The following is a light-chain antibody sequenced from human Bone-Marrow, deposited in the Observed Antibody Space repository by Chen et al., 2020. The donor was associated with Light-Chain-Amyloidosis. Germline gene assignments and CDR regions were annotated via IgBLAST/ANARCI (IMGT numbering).Light chain of an antibody. J-gene: IGLJ3*02. CDR1: SSDVWSYNL. CDR3: CSYAGSSTLV. V-gene: IGLV2-23*02. CDR2: EVS. Sequence: QSALTQPASVSGSPGQSITTSCTGTSSDVWSYNLVSWYQHHPGKAPKLMIYEVSKRPSGVSNRFSGSKSGNTASLTSSGLQAEDEADYYCCSYAGSSTLVFGGGTKLTVL.